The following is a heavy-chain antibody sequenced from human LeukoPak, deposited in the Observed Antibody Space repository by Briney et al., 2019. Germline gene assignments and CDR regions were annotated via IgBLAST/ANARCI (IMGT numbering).Heavy chain of an antibody. V-gene: IGHV1-46*01. Sequence: ASVKVSCKASGYTFSDYYIHWVRQAPGQGIEWMGIISPGGSRTSYAHKFRGRVTMTRDMSTTTVYMELSSLRSEDTAVYYCAREPPADFYYDNSGYFDFWGQGTLVTVSS. D-gene: IGHD3-22*01. CDR1: GYTFSDYY. CDR3: AREPPADFYYDNSGYFDF. CDR2: ISPGGSRT. J-gene: IGHJ4*02.